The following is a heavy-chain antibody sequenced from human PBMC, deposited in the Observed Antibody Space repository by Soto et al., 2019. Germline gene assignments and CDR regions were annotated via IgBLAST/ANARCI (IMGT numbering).Heavy chain of an antibody. CDR3: AKERHYASGTYSASYRAY. Sequence: EVQLLESGGGLVQPGGSLRLSCGGSGFTFNSYAMTWVRQAPGKGLEWVSAISGSGGTTYYANSVKGRFTISRDQSKDTLYLEMNSLRAEDTAIYYCAKERHYASGTYSASYRAYWGQGTLVTVSS. CDR2: ISGSGGTT. D-gene: IGHD3-10*01. J-gene: IGHJ4*02. CDR1: GFTFNSYA. V-gene: IGHV3-23*01.